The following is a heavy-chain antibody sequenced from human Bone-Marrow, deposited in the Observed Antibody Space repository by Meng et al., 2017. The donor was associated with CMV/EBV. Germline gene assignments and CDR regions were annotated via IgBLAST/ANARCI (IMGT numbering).Heavy chain of an antibody. CDR3: ASSPSYYLRDAFDI. V-gene: IGHV1-2*02. D-gene: IGHD3-10*01. Sequence: ASVKVSCKASGYTFSAYYMHWVRQAPGQGLEWMGWINPDSGGTDYAQNFQGRVTMTRDTSISTAYMELRSLRSDDTAVYYCASSPSYYLRDAFDIWGQGTMVTVSS. CDR2: INPDSGGT. J-gene: IGHJ3*02. CDR1: GYTFSAYY.